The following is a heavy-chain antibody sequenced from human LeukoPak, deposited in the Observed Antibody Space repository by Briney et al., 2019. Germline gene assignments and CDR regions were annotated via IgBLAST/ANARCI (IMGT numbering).Heavy chain of an antibody. CDR3: ARGYSYGYNYYYGMDV. J-gene: IGHJ6*02. Sequence: PSETLSLTCAVYGGSFSGYYWSWIRQPPGKGLEWIGEINHSGSTNYNPSLNSRVTISVDTSKNQFSLKLSSVTAADTAVYYCARGYSYGYNYYYGMDVWGQGTTVTVSS. CDR1: GGSFSGYY. CDR2: INHSGST. D-gene: IGHD5-18*01. V-gene: IGHV4-34*01.